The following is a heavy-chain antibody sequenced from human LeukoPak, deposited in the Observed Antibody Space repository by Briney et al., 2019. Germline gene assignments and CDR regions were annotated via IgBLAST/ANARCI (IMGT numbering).Heavy chain of an antibody. D-gene: IGHD5-12*01. CDR1: GYTFTSYG. CDR3: ARGAYSGYEVYYYYYYMDV. J-gene: IGHJ6*03. Sequence: ASVKVSCKASGYTFTSYGISWVRQAPGQGLEWMGWISAYNGNTNYAQKLQGRVTMTTDTSTSTAYMELRSLRSDDTAVHYCARGAYSGYEVYYYYYYMDVWGKGTTVTVSS. CDR2: ISAYNGNT. V-gene: IGHV1-18*01.